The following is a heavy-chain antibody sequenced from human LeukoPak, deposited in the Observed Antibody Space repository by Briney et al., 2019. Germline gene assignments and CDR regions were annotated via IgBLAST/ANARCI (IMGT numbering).Heavy chain of an antibody. CDR1: GGSFSGYY. CDR2: INHSGST. J-gene: IGHJ5*02. D-gene: IGHD2-2*01. Sequence: SETLSLTCAVYGGSFSGYYWSWIRQPPGKGLEWIGEINHSGSTNYNPSLKSRVTISVDTPKNQFSLKLSSVTAADTAVYYCARGTKVVPAYNWFDPWGQGTLVTVSS. CDR3: ARGTKVVPAYNWFDP. V-gene: IGHV4-34*01.